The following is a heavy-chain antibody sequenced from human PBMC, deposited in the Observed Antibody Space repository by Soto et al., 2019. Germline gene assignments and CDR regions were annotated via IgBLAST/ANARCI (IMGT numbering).Heavy chain of an antibody. Sequence: QLQLQESGPGLVKPSETLSLTCTVSGGSISSSSYYWGWIRQPPGKGLEWIGSIYYSGSTYYNPSLKSRVTISVDTSKNQFSLKLSSVTAADTAVYYCANLYGDYVGNWFDPWGQGTLVTVSS. D-gene: IGHD4-17*01. V-gene: IGHV4-39*01. CDR1: GGSISSSSYY. CDR3: ANLYGDYVGNWFDP. J-gene: IGHJ5*02. CDR2: IYYSGST.